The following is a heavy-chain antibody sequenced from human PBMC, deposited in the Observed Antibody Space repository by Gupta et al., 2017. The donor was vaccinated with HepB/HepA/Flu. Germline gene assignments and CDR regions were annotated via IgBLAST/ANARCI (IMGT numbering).Heavy chain of an antibody. J-gene: IGHJ6*02. CDR2: ISGSGGST. V-gene: IGHV3-23*01. CDR1: GFTFSSYA. D-gene: IGHD3-10*01. Sequence: EVQLLESGGGLVQPGGSLRLSCAASGFTFSSYAMSWVGQAPGKGLEWVSAISGSGGSTYYADSVKGRFTISRDNSKNTLYLQMNSLRAEDTAVYYCAKASGSGSYSPYYYYGMDVWGQGTTVTVSS. CDR3: AKASGSGSYSPYYYYGMDV.